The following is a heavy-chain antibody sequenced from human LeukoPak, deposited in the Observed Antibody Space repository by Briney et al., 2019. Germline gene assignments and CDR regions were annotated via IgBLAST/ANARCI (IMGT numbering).Heavy chain of an antibody. J-gene: IGHJ4*02. CDR1: GFTFSSYS. D-gene: IGHD6-19*01. Sequence: PGGSLRLSCAASGFTFSSYSMNWVRQAPGTGLEWVSSISSSSYIYYADSVKGRFTISRDNAENSLYLQMNSLRAEDTAVYYCARARSSGWYRDYWGQGTLVTVSS. CDR3: ARARSSGWYRDY. V-gene: IGHV3-21*01. CDR2: ISSSSYI.